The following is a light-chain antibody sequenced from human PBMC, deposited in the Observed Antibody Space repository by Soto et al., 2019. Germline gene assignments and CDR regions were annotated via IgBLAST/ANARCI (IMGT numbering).Light chain of an antibody. CDR2: RAS. V-gene: IGKV3-15*01. CDR1: HYIYSN. J-gene: IGKJ1*01. CDR3: QQYHNLWA. Sequence: EIVMTQSPATLSVSPGERATLSCTASHYIYSNVAWFQQRPGQAPRLLIYRASTRATGTPARFSGSGSGTEFILTSTRLQSEDFALYYCQQYHNLWAFGQGTEVEIK.